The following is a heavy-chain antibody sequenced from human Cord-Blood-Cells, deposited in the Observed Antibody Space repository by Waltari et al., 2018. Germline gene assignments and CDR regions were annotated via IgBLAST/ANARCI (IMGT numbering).Heavy chain of an antibody. Sequence: QLQQRGAGLLKPPETLSPISAADGGSFSGYYWSWIRQPPEKGLEWIREINHSGSTNYNPSLKSRVTISVDTSKHQFSLKLSSVTAADTAVYYCAGRTGDRDYWGQGTLVTVSS. CDR1: GGSFSGYY. CDR2: INHSGST. J-gene: IGHJ4*02. V-gene: IGHV4-34*01. CDR3: AGRTGDRDY. D-gene: IGHD7-27*01.